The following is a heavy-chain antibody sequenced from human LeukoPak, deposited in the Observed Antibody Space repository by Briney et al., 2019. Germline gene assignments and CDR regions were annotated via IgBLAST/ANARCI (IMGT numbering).Heavy chain of an antibody. CDR1: GGSISNTAFY. CDR3: ARQGQLFLGGPYWYFDV. D-gene: IGHD3-16*01. V-gene: IGHV4-39*01. J-gene: IGHJ2*01. CDR2: VFSSGYT. Sequence: SETLSLTCSVSGGSISNTAFYRAYIRQAPGKGLEWIGTVFSSGYTFYNPSLQSRATISVDTSRNQFSLDLKSVTAADTAVYFCARQGQLFLGGPYWYFDVWGRGTLVTVSS.